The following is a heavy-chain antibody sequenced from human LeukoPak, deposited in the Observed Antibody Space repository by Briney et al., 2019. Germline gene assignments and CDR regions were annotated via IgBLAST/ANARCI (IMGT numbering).Heavy chain of an antibody. Sequence: SGPTLVKPTQTLKMTCSFSGFSLSTAGVGVAWIRQPPGKALEWLALIYWDDDARYSPSLRSRLGITKDTSKNQVVLTMTNMDPVDTATYYCAHRREDIVVLPAAPFDYWGQGILVTVSS. CDR2: IYWDDDA. CDR1: GFSLSTAGVG. J-gene: IGHJ4*02. D-gene: IGHD2-2*01. V-gene: IGHV2-5*02. CDR3: AHRREDIVVLPAAPFDY.